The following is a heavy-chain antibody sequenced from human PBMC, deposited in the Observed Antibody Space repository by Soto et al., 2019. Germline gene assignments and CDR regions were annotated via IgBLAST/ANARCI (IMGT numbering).Heavy chain of an antibody. CDR1: GGSVSSGSYY. J-gene: IGHJ4*02. CDR2: IYYSGST. Sequence: PSETLSLTCTVSGGSVSSGSYYWSWIRQPPGKGLEWIGYIYYSGSTNYNPSLKSRVTISVDTSKNQFSLKLSSVTAADTAVYYCARGLGDFWGGYLYYFDYWGQRTLVTVSS. D-gene: IGHD3-3*01. V-gene: IGHV4-61*01. CDR3: ARGLGDFWGGYLYYFDY.